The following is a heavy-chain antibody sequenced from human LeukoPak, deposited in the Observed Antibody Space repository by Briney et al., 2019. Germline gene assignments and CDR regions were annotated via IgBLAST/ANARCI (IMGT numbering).Heavy chain of an antibody. J-gene: IGHJ6*03. CDR3: ASRHGTLRTSGVRYYYYMDV. Sequence: ASVKVSCKASGGTFSSYAISWVRQAPGQGLEWMGGIIPIFDTANYAQKFQGRVTITTDESTSTAYMELSSLRSEDTAVYYCASRHGTLRTSGVRYYYYMDVWGKGTTVTVSS. V-gene: IGHV1-69*05. D-gene: IGHD2-2*01. CDR1: GGTFSSYA. CDR2: IIPIFDTA.